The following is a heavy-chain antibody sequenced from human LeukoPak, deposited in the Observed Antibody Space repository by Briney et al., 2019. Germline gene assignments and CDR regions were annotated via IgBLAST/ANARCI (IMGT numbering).Heavy chain of an antibody. D-gene: IGHD3-9*01. CDR3: ARDHSSYFDWLLPSALGMDV. Sequence: ASVKVSCKASGYTFTGYYMHWVRQAPGQGLEWMGWINPNSGGTNYAQKFQGWVTMTRDTSFSTAYMELSRLRSDDTAVYYCARDHSSYFDWLLPSALGMDVWGQGTTVTVSS. CDR2: INPNSGGT. V-gene: IGHV1-2*04. J-gene: IGHJ6*02. CDR1: GYTFTGYY.